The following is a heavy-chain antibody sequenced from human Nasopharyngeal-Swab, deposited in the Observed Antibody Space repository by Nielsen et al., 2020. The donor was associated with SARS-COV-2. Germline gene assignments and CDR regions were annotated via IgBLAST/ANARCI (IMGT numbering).Heavy chain of an antibody. Sequence: SETLSLTCTVSGGSISSSSYYWVWLRQPPGKGLEWIGSIYYSGSTYYNSSRKRLVTLSVDSSNTQFSLKLSFVTAADTAVYYCATYGYGSYYYYYMDVWGKGTTVTVSS. V-gene: IGHV4-39*01. D-gene: IGHD5-18*01. J-gene: IGHJ6*03. CDR3: ATYGYGSYYYYYMDV. CDR2: IYYSGST. CDR1: GGSISSSSYY.